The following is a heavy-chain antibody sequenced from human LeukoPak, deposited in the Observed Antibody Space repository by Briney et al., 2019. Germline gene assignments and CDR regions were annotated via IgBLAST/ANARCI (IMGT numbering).Heavy chain of an antibody. CDR3: AKTGGPWD. Sequence: GGSLRLSCAASGFTVGSSFMTWVRQAPGKGLEWVSVIFSDGTTYYTDSVKGRFTISRDNSKNTLYLQLNSLRAEDTAVYYCAKTGGPWDWGQGTLVTVSS. J-gene: IGHJ4*02. CDR1: GFTVGSSF. D-gene: IGHD7-27*01. CDR2: IFSDGTT. V-gene: IGHV3-53*01.